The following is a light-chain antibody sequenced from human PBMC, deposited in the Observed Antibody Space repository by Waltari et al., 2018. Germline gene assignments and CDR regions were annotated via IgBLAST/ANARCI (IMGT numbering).Light chain of an antibody. CDR2: DAS. Sequence: EIVLTQSPATLSLSPGERATLSCRASQSVSSYLACYQQKPGQAPRLLIYDASNRATGIPARFSGSGSGTDFTLTISSLEPEDFAVYYCQQRSNWPPLTFGQGTRLEIK. J-gene: IGKJ5*01. CDR3: QQRSNWPPLT. CDR1: QSVSSY. V-gene: IGKV3-11*01.